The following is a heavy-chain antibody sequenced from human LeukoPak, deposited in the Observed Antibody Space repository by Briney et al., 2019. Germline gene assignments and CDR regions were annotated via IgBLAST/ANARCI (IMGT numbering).Heavy chain of an antibody. V-gene: IGHV4-59*08. CDR2: IYYSGST. CDR3: ARSLLSAGSGSYGFDP. CDR1: GGSISSYY. Sequence: SETLSLTCTVSGGSISSYYWSWIRQPPGKGLEWIGYIYYSGSTNYNPSLKSRVTISVDTSKNQFSLKLSSVTATDTAVYYCARSLLSAGSGSYGFDPWGQGTLVTVSS. D-gene: IGHD3-10*01. J-gene: IGHJ5*02.